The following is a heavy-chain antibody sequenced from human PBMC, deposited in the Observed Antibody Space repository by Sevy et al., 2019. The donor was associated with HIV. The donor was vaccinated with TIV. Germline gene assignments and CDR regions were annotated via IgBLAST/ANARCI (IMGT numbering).Heavy chain of an antibody. CDR2: ISHDGSYQ. V-gene: IGHV3-30*18. CDR1: RFTFSTYD. Sequence: GSLRLSCAASRFTFSTYDIHWVRQAPGKGLEWVAVISHDGSYQYYTGSVKGRFTISRDDSKNKAYLQMNSLSADDSGVYYSAKGQGYDYIWGNERSEYYFDYWGQGTLVTVSS. CDR3: AKGQGYDYIWGNERSEYYFDY. J-gene: IGHJ4*02. D-gene: IGHD3-16*01.